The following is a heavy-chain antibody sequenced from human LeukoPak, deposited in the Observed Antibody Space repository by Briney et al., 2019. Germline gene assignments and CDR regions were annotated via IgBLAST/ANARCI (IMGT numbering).Heavy chain of an antibody. V-gene: IGHV3-9*01. Sequence: PGGSLRLSCAASGFTFSSYSMNWVRQAPGKGLEWVSGISWNSGSIGYADSVKGRFTISRDNAKNSLYLQMNSLRAEDTALYYCAKAEVAAAANGGNFDXWGQGTLVTVSS. CDR2: ISWNSGSI. D-gene: IGHD6-13*01. J-gene: IGHJ4*02. CDR1: GFTFSSYS. CDR3: AKAEVAAAANGGNFDX.